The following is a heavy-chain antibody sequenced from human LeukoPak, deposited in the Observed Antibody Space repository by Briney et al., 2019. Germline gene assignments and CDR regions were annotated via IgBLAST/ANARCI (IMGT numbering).Heavy chain of an antibody. V-gene: IGHV3-48*03. CDR2: ISSSGSTI. D-gene: IGHD3-10*02. Sequence: GGSLRLSCAASGFTFSSYGIHWVRQAPGKGLEWVSYISSSGSTIYYADSVKGRFTISRDNAKNSLYLQMNSLRAEDTAVYYCAELGITMIGGVWGKGTAVTISS. J-gene: IGHJ6*04. CDR1: GFTFSSYG. CDR3: AELGITMIGGV.